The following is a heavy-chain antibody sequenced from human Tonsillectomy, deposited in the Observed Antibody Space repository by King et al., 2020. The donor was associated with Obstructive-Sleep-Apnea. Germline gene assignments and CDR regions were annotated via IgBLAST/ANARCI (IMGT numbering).Heavy chain of an antibody. CDR1: GFTFSSYG. V-gene: IGHV3-30*02. Sequence: VQLVESGGGVVQPGGSLRLSCAASGFTFSSYGMHWVRQAPGKGLEGVAFVRYDGTNDYYADSVKGRFTISRENSKNTLSLQMSSLRVEDTAVYYCAKDLVTLSHPYYSYYALDVWGQGTTVTVSS. D-gene: IGHD4-23*01. CDR3: AKDLVTLSHPYYSYYALDV. J-gene: IGHJ6*02. CDR2: VRYDGTND.